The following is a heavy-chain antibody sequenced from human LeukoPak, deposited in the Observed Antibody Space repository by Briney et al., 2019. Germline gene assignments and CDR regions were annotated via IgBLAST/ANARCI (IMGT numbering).Heavy chain of an antibody. D-gene: IGHD6-13*01. Sequence: GASVKVSCKASGGTFSSYAISWVRQAPGQGLEWMGGIIPIFGTANYAQKFQGRVTITADESTSTAYMELSSLRSEDTAVYYCARGGGSSWYEGVPFDPWGQGTLVTVSS. CDR2: IIPIFGTA. J-gene: IGHJ5*02. V-gene: IGHV1-69*13. CDR1: GGTFSSYA. CDR3: ARGGGSSWYEGVPFDP.